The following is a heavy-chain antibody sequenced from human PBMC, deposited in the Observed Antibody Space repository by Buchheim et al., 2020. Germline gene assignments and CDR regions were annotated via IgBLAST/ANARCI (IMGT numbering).Heavy chain of an antibody. CDR3: ARRSFDANGYYYFDS. CDR1: GGSINGHY. Sequence: QVQLQESGPGLVKASQTLSLTCTVSGGSINGHYWGWIRQPPGKGLEWVGYIYDTGSAKYNPALKSRVSISADPSKNQFSLRLNSVAAADTAVYYCARRSFDANGYYYFDSWGQG. CDR2: IYDTGSA. V-gene: IGHV4-59*11. D-gene: IGHD2-8*01. J-gene: IGHJ4*02.